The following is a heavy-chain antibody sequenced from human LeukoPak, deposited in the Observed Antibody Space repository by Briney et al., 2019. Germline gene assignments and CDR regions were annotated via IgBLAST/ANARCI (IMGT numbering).Heavy chain of an antibody. J-gene: IGHJ4*02. CDR1: GYTLTELS. Sequence: GASVTVSCKVSGYTLTELSMHWVRQAPGKGLEWMGGFDPEDGETIYAQKFQDRVTITADESTSTAYMELSSLRTEDTAVYYCARAAGYSSSWYLAQLPYYFVYWGQGTLVTVSS. CDR2: FDPEDGET. D-gene: IGHD6-13*01. V-gene: IGHV1-24*01. CDR3: ARAAGYSSSWYLAQLPYYFVY.